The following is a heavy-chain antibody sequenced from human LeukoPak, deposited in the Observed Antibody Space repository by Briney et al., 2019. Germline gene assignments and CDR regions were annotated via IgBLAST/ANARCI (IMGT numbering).Heavy chain of an antibody. D-gene: IGHD3-22*01. V-gene: IGHV4-59*01. CDR1: GGSISSYY. CDR2: IYYSGST. CDR3: ARDNYYDSSGYTHDAFDT. Sequence: SETLSLTCTVSGGSISSYYWSWIRQPPGKGLEWIGYIYYSGSTNYNPSLKSRVTISVDTSKNQFSLKLSSVTAADTAVYYCARDNYYDSSGYTHDAFDTWGQGTMDTVSS. J-gene: IGHJ3*02.